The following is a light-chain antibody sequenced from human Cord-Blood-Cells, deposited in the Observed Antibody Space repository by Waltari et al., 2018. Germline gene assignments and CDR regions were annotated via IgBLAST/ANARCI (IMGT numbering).Light chain of an antibody. Sequence: QSALTPPRSVSGSPGQSVTISCTGTSSDVGGYNNVSWYQQPPGKAPKLMIYDVSKRPSGVPDRFSGSKSGNTASLTISGLQAEDEADYYCCSYAGSYVFGTGTKVTVL. J-gene: IGLJ1*01. CDR2: DVS. CDR3: CSYAGSYV. CDR1: SSDVGGYNN. V-gene: IGLV2-11*01.